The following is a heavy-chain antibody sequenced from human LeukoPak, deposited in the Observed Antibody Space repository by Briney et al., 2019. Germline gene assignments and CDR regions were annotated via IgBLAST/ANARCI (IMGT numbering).Heavy chain of an antibody. J-gene: IGHJ4*02. Sequence: PSETLSLTCTVSGGSVSDYYWSWIRQSPGKGLEWIGYIYYTGSSSYNPSLRSRVTISADTSKNQFSLKLSSVTAADTAVYYCARDYQGGYGDKTVDYWGQGTLVTVSS. CDR1: GGSVSDYY. V-gene: IGHV4-59*02. CDR3: ARDYQGGYGDKTVDY. D-gene: IGHD5-18*01. CDR2: IYYTGSS.